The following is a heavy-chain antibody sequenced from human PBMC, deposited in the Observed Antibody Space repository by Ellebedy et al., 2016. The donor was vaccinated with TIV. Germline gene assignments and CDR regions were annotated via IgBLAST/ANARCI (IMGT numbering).Heavy chain of an antibody. D-gene: IGHD4-17*01. V-gene: IGHV3-23*01. CDR1: GFTFSSYA. J-gene: IGHJ4*02. Sequence: GESLKISXAASGFTFSSYAMSWVRQAPGKGLEWVSAISGSGGSTYYADSVKGRFTISRDNSKNTLYLQMNSLRAEDTAVYYCAKDSTTTVTTSDYWGQGTLVTVSS. CDR2: ISGSGGST. CDR3: AKDSTTTVTTSDY.